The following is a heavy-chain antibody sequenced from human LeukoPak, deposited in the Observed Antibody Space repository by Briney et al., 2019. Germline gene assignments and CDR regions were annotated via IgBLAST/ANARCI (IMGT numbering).Heavy chain of an antibody. J-gene: IGHJ4*02. CDR3: TTLLLDSSWCFDY. V-gene: IGHV3-11*03. CDR1: GCSFSDYY. D-gene: IGHD6-13*01. Sequence: GGSLRLSCAASGCSFSDYYMSWIRQAPGKGLEWLSYIDGSSTFTNYADSVKGRFTISRDNAKNSLYLQMNSLRAEDSAVYYCTTLLLDSSWCFDYWGQGTLVTVSS. CDR2: IDGSSTFT.